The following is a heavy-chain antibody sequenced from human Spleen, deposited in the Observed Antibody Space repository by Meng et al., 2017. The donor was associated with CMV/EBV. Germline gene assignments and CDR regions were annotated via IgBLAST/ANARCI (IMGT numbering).Heavy chain of an antibody. V-gene: IGHV1-2*02. CDR1: GYPFTGYY. D-gene: IGHD3-22*01. CDR2: INPNSGGT. J-gene: IGHJ4*02. CDR3: ARNVPQRGYYDTTVDY. Sequence: SGYPFTGYYMHWVRQAPGQGLEWMGWINPNSGGTNYAQKFQGRVTMTRDTSISTAYMELSRLRSDDTAVYYCARNVPQRGYYDTTVDYWGQGTLVTVSS.